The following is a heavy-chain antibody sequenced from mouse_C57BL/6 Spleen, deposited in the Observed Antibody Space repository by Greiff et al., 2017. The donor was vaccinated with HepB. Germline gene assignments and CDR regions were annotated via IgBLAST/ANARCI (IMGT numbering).Heavy chain of an antibody. Sequence: EVQRVESGPGLVKPSQSLSLTCSVTGYSITSGYYWNWIRQFPGNKLEWMGYISYDGSNNYNPSLKNRISITRDTSKNQFFLKLNSVTTEDTATYYCAREGIYYDYDAWFAYWGQGTLVTVSA. CDR1: GYSITSGYY. J-gene: IGHJ3*01. CDR3: AREGIYYDYDAWFAY. CDR2: ISYDGSN. V-gene: IGHV3-6*01. D-gene: IGHD2-4*01.